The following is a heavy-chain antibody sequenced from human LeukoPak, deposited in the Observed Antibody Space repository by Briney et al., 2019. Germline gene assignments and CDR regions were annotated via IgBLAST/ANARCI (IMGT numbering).Heavy chain of an antibody. Sequence: GGSLRHSCAASGFTVSTNYMSWVRQAPGKGLEWVSVIYTGGSTYYADSVKGRFTISRDNSKNTLYLQMNSLRAEDTAVYYCARGPILWFGELVYAFDIWGQGTMVTVSS. V-gene: IGHV3-53*01. CDR2: IYTGGST. CDR3: ARGPILWFGELVYAFDI. J-gene: IGHJ3*02. D-gene: IGHD3-10*01. CDR1: GFTVSTNY.